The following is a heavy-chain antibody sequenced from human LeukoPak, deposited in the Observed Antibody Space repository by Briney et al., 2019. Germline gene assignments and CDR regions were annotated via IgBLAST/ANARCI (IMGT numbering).Heavy chain of an antibody. V-gene: IGHV3-23*01. D-gene: IGHD1-26*01. CDR2: ISSSGGST. CDR3: AKAGVGATVFDY. Sequence: PGGSLRLSCAASGFTFSSYAMSWVRQAPGKGLEWVSAISSSGGSTNYADSVKGRFTISRDNLKNTLYLQMNSLRAEDTAVYYCAKAGVGATVFDYWGQGTVVTVSS. J-gene: IGHJ4*02. CDR1: GFTFSSYA.